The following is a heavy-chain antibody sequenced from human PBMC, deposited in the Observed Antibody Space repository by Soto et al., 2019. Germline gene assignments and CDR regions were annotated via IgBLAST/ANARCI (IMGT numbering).Heavy chain of an antibody. D-gene: IGHD2-2*01. J-gene: IGHJ4*02. V-gene: IGHV4-34*01. Sequence: PSETLSLTCAVYGGSFSGYYWSWIRQPPGKGLEWIGEINHSGSTNYNPSLKSRVTISVDTSKNQFSLKLSSVTAADTAVYYCARGGIVAVPAAMRSWNYWGQGTLVTVSS. CDR2: INHSGST. CDR3: ARGGIVAVPAAMRSWNY. CDR1: GGSFSGYY.